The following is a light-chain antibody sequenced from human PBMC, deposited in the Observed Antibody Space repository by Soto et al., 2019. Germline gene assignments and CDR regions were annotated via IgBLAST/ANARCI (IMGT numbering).Light chain of an antibody. CDR1: QSVSSW. CDR2: DAS. V-gene: IGKV1-5*01. J-gene: IGKJ1*01. CDR3: QQYNSYWT. Sequence: DIQMTQSPSTLSASVGDRVTITCRASQSVSSWLAWYQQKPGKAPKLLIYDASSLESVVPSRFSGSGSGTEFTLTISSLQPDEFATYYCQQYNSYWTFGQGTKVEIK.